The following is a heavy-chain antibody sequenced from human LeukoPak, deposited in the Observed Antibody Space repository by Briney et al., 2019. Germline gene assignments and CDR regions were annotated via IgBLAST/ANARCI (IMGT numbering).Heavy chain of an antibody. CDR1: GGSFSGYY. CDR2: IKHSGST. Sequence: PSETLSLTCAVYGGSFSGYYWSWIRQPPGKGLEWIGEIKHSGSTNYNPSLKSRVTISVDTSKNQFSLKLSSVTAADTAVYYCARVRFLEWLLGYYYYGMDVWGQGTTVTVSS. D-gene: IGHD3-3*01. CDR3: ARVRFLEWLLGYYYYGMDV. J-gene: IGHJ6*02. V-gene: IGHV4-34*01.